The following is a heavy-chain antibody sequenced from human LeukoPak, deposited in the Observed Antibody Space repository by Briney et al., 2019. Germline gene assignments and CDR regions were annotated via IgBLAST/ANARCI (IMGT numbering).Heavy chain of an antibody. V-gene: IGHV3-7*01. J-gene: IGHJ4*02. Sequence: PGGSLRLSCAASGFSFSSFSVNWVRQAPGKGLEWVANIKQGGSEKYYVDSVKGRFTISRDNAKNSLYLQMNSLRAEDTAVYYCARADYDYVWGSYRQYYFDYWGQGTLVTVSS. D-gene: IGHD3-16*02. CDR3: ARADYDYVWGSYRQYYFDY. CDR1: GFSFSSFS. CDR2: IKQGGSEK.